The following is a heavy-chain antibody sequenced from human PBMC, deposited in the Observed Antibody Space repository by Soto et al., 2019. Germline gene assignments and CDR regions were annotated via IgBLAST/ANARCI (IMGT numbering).Heavy chain of an antibody. J-gene: IGHJ6*02. V-gene: IGHV3-30*18. Sequence: QVQLVESGGGVVQPGRSLRLSCAASGFTFSSYGMHWVRQAPGKGLEWVAVISYDGSNKYYADSVKGRFTISRDNSKNTLYLQMTSLRAEDTAVYYCAKRRNNRPLTGTTPNPLGLFGMDVWGQGTTVTVSS. CDR3: AKRRNNRPLTGTTPNPLGLFGMDV. CDR1: GFTFSSYG. CDR2: ISYDGSNK. D-gene: IGHD1-1*01.